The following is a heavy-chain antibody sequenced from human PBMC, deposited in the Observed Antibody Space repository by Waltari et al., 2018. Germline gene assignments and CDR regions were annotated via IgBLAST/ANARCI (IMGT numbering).Heavy chain of an antibody. CDR1: GGSISSSSYY. Sequence: QLQLQESGPGLVKPSETLSLTCTVSGGSISSSSYYWGWIRQPTGKGLGWIGSIYYSGTTYYHPSLKSRVTISVDTSKNQFSLKLSSVTAADTAVYYCARWDEGIAAAGGFEWGQGTLVTVSS. CDR2: IYYSGTT. J-gene: IGHJ4*02. CDR3: ARWDEGIAAAGGFE. D-gene: IGHD6-13*01. V-gene: IGHV4-39*01.